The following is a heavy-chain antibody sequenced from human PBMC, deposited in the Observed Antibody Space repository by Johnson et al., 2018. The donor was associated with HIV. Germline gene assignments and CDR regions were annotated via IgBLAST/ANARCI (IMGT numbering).Heavy chain of an antibody. D-gene: IGHD3-10*01. CDR2: IPYDVRDA. CDR1: GFAFSSSA. V-gene: IGHV3-30*04. J-gene: IGHJ3*01. Sequence: QVLLVESGGGVVQPGTSLRLSCTASGFAFSSSALHWVRQAPVKGLEWVAVIPYDVRDAYYAASVKVRFTISRDNSTNTLYLQMNSLRAEDTALYYCAKDIGPSGSGSYSWGQGTMVTVYS. CDR3: AKDIGPSGSGSYS.